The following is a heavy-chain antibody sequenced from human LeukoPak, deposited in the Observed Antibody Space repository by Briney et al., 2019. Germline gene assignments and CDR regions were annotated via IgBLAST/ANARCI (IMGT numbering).Heavy chain of an antibody. CDR2: ISGSGGST. V-gene: IGHV3-23*01. CDR1: GFPLFRYC. J-gene: IGHJ4*02. D-gene: IGHD4-23*01. Sequence: WGALRLSCGAPGFPLFRYCLRWGRPAPGEGGGWGSAISGSGGSTYYADSVKGRFTISRDNSKNTLYLQMNSLRAEDTAVYYCAKEQGGKVYYFDYWGQGTLVTVSS. CDR3: AKEQGGKVYYFDY.